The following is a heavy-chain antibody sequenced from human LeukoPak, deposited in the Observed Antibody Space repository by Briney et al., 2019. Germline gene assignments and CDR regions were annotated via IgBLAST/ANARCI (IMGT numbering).Heavy chain of an antibody. D-gene: IGHD2-15*01. Sequence: GGSLRLSCAASGFTVTNNDMNWVRQAPGKGLEWVSVITSGGSTYFADSVKGRFTVSRDNSKNTLSLQMNSLRVEDTAVYYCARHLISGPATHDSCGQGALVTVSS. CDR2: ITSGGST. CDR1: GFTVTNND. V-gene: IGHV3-66*04. CDR3: ARHLISGPATHDS. J-gene: IGHJ4*02.